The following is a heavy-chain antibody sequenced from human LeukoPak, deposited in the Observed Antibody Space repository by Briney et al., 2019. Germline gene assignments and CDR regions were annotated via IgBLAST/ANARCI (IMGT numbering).Heavy chain of an antibody. Sequence: GGSLRLSCAASGFTFSSYAMHWVRQAPGKGLEWVAVISYDGSNKYYADSVKGRFTISRDNSKNTLYLQMNSLRAEDTAVYYCARGREGYARWLLYWGQGTLVTVSS. CDR1: GFTFSSYA. CDR3: ARGREGYARWLLY. J-gene: IGHJ4*02. CDR2: ISYDGSNK. D-gene: IGHD5-24*01. V-gene: IGHV3-30*01.